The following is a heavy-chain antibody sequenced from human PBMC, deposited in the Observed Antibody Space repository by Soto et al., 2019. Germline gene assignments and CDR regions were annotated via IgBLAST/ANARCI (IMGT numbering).Heavy chain of an antibody. Sequence: QLQLAQSGADVKKAGSSVKVSCKASGGTLSNSAFSWVRQAPGQGLEWMGGIIPVFGLVNYAQKFQDRVTITADESTSTAYMELRSLRSEDTAVYFCATGRIGVVGSRAYYGMDVWGQGTTVTV. J-gene: IGHJ6*02. CDR3: ATGRIGVVGSRAYYGMDV. V-gene: IGHV1-69*19. CDR2: IIPVFGLV. CDR1: GGTLSNSA. D-gene: IGHD6-19*01.